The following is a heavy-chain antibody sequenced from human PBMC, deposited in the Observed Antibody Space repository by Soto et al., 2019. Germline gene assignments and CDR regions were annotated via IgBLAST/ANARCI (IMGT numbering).Heavy chain of an antibody. CDR1: GGYISSSNW. CDR3: ARLKTTPNDAFDI. CDR2: IYHSGNS. V-gene: IGHV4-4*02. Sequence: QVQLQESGPGLVKPSGTLSLTCTVSGGYISSSNWWSWVRQTPGKGLEWIAEIYHSGNSNYNPSLRSRVTISVVKSKNQFSLNLSPVTAADTAIYYCARLKTTPNDAFDIWGQGTMVTVSS. J-gene: IGHJ3*02. D-gene: IGHD1-1*01.